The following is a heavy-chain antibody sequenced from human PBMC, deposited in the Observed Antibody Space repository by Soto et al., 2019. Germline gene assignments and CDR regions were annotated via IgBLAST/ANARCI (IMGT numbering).Heavy chain of an antibody. CDR2: IFWDDDK. D-gene: IGHD6-19*01. CDR1: GFSLSSSGVA. CDR3: AHRLNSGPARYGMDV. V-gene: IGHV2-5*02. Sequence: SGPTLVNPTQTLTLTCTFSGFSLSSSGVAVGWIRQPPGKALEWLALIFWDDDKRYSPSLKSRVTIMKDTSKNQVVLTMTNMDTVDTATYYCAHRLNSGPARYGMDVWGQGTTVTVSS. J-gene: IGHJ6*02.